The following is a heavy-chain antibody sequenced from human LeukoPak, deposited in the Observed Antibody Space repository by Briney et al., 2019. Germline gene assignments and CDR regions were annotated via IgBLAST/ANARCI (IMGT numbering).Heavy chain of an antibody. V-gene: IGHV3-23*01. Sequence: PGGSLRLSCAASGFTFSSYAMSWVRQAPGKGLEWVSSIRGSGDGTYYADFVKGRFTISRDNSKNTLYLQMNSLRAKDTAVYDCAKKPNYYESSGYYWGNWFDPWGQGTLVTVSS. CDR2: IRGSGDGT. CDR3: AKKPNYYESSGYYWGNWFDP. CDR1: GFTFSSYA. D-gene: IGHD3-22*01. J-gene: IGHJ5*02.